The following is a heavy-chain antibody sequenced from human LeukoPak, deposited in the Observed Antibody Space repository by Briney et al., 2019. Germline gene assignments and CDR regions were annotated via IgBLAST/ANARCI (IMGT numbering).Heavy chain of an antibody. CDR2: IKQDGSEK. CDR1: GFTFSSYW. V-gene: IGHV3-7*03. D-gene: IGHD3-10*01. J-gene: IGHJ6*04. CDR3: ARGDRGVIIPADDTYYYYYGMDV. Sequence: PGGSLRLSCAASGFTFSSYWMSWFRQAPGKGLEWVANIKQDGSEKYYVDSVKGRFTISRDNTKNSLYLQMNSLRAEDTAVYYCARGDRGVIIPADDTYYYYYGMDVWGKGNTVTVSS.